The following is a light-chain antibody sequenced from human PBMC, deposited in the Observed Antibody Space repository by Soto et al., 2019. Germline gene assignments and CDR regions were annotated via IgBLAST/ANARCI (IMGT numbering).Light chain of an antibody. V-gene: IGLV1-40*01. Sequence: QSVLTQPPSVSGASGQRVTISCTGTRSNIGANYDVHWYQQLPGTAPKLLIFGNNNRPSGVPDRFSGSKSGTSASLAITGLQAEDEADYYCQSYDSSLTVVFGGGTKLTVL. J-gene: IGLJ2*01. CDR3: QSYDSSLTVV. CDR1: RSNIGANYD. CDR2: GNN.